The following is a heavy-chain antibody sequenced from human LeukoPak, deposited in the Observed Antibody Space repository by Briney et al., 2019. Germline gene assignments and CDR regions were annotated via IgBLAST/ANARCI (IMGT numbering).Heavy chain of an antibody. J-gene: IGHJ3*02. CDR1: GGSFSGYY. Sequence: PSETLSLTCAVYGGSFSGYYWSWIRQPPGKGLEWIGEINHSGSTNYNPSLKSRVTISVDTSKNQFSLKLSSVTAADTAVYYCARGEDYDAAFDIWGQGTMVTVSS. D-gene: IGHD4/OR15-4a*01. CDR3: ARGEDYDAAFDI. V-gene: IGHV4-34*01. CDR2: INHSGST.